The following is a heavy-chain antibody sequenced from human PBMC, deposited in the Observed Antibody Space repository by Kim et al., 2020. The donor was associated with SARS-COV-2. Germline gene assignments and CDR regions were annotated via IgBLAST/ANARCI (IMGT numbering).Heavy chain of an antibody. D-gene: IGHD3-10*01. V-gene: IGHV3-7*03. CDR3: ARDMVRGGGYYYYFGMDV. CDR1: GFTFSSYW. Sequence: GGSLRLSCAXSGFTFSSYWMSWVRQAPGKGLEWVANIKQDGSEKYYVDSVKGRFTISRDNAKNSLYLQMNSLRAEDTAVYYFARDMVRGGGYYYYFGMDVWGQGTTVTVSS. J-gene: IGHJ6*02. CDR2: IKQDGSEK.